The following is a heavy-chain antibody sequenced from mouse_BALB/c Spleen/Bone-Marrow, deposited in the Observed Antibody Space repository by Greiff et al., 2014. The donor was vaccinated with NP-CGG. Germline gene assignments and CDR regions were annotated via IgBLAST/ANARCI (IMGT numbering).Heavy chain of an antibody. CDR1: GYTFTSYW. CDR3: TSPQLGRDY. Sequence: QVQLQQSGAELVKPGASVKLSCKASGYTFTSYWMYWVKQRPGQGLEWIGEINPSNGRTDYNEKFKTKATLTVDSSSSTAYMQLSSLTSEDSAVYYCTSPQLGRDYWGQGTTLTVS. CDR2: INPSNGRT. D-gene: IGHD4-1*02. J-gene: IGHJ2*01. V-gene: IGHV1S81*02.